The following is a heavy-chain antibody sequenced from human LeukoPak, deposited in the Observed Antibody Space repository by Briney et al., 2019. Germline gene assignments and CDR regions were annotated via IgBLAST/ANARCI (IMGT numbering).Heavy chain of an antibody. CDR2: ISSCSSYI. V-gene: IGHV3-21*01. D-gene: IGHD6-19*01. J-gene: IGHJ5*02. CDR3: ARDRQQWLAQGFDP. CDR1: GFTFSSYS. Sequence: GGSLRLSCAASGFTFSSYSMNWVRQAPGKGLEWVSSISSCSSYIYYADSVKGRFTISRDNAKNSLYLQMNSLRAEDTAVYYCARDRQQWLAQGFDPWGQGTLVTVSS.